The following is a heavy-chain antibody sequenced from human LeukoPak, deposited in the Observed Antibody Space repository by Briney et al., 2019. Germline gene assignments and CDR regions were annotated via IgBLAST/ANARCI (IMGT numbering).Heavy chain of an antibody. J-gene: IGHJ3*02. CDR3: ARGLQENLAWLTAFSAFDI. V-gene: IGHV1-18*01. Sequence: ASVKVSCKASGYTFTSYDINWVRQATGQGLEWMGWISAYNGNTNYVQNFQGRVTMTTDTSTSTAYMELRSLRSDDTAVYYCARGLQENLAWLTAFSAFDIWGQGTMVTVSS. CDR1: GYTFTSYD. CDR2: ISAYNGNT. D-gene: IGHD6-19*01.